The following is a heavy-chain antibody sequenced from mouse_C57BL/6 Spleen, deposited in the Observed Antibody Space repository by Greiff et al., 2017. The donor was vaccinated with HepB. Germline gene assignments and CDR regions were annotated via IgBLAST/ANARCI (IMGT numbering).Heavy chain of an antibody. CDR2: IYPGDGDT. CDR1: GYAFSSSW. V-gene: IGHV1-82*01. J-gene: IGHJ3*01. CDR3: ARHPFAY. Sequence: QVQLQQSGPELVKPGASVKISCKASGYAFSSSWMNWVKQRPGKGLEWIGRIYPGDGDTNYNGKFKGKATLTADKSSSPAYMQLSSLTSEDSAVYFCARHPFAYWGQGTLVTVSA.